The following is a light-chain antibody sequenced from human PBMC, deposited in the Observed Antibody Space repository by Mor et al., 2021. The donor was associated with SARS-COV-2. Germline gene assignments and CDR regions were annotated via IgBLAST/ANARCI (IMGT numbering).Light chain of an antibody. CDR2: HIS. Sequence: QAPRLLVYHISTRAAGVPVRFIGAGSGTAFTLTISSLQSDDLGVYYCQHYVHWPPGYTFGKGTRLDI. V-gene: IGKV3-15*01. CDR3: QHYVHWPPGYT. J-gene: IGKJ2*01.